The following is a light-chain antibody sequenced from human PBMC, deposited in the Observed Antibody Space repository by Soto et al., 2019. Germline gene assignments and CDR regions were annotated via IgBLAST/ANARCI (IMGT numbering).Light chain of an antibody. CDR3: QHYNSYSEA. CDR2: AAS. V-gene: IGKV1-5*01. CDR1: QSISSY. J-gene: IGKJ1*01. Sequence: DIQMTQSPSSLSASVGDRVTITCRASQSISSYLNWYQQKPGKAPKLLIYAASSLKSGVPSRFSGSGSGTEFTLTISSLQPDDFATYYCQHYNSYSEAFGQGTKV.